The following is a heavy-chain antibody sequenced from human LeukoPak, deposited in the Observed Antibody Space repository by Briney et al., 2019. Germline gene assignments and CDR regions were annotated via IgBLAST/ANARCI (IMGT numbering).Heavy chain of an antibody. CDR3: ARVPRVSLYYGMDV. CDR1: GYTFTGYY. V-gene: IGHV1-2*06. CDR2: INPNSGGT. J-gene: IGHJ6*02. D-gene: IGHD5/OR15-5a*01. Sequence: ASVKVSCKASGYTFTGYYMHWVRQAPAQGLEWMGRINPNSGGTNYAQKFQGRVTMTRDTSISTAYMELSRLRSDDTAVYYCARVPRVSLYYGMDVWGQGTTVTVSS.